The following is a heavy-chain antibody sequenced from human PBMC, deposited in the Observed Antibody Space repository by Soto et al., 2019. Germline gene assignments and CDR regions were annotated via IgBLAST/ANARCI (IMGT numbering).Heavy chain of an antibody. CDR3: AAYCSGGSCYGLFSYYYMDV. J-gene: IGHJ6*03. D-gene: IGHD2-15*01. CDR2: IIPILGIA. CDR1: GGTFSSYT. Sequence: QVQLVQSGAEVKKPGSSVKVSCKASGGTFSSYTISWVRQAPGQGLEWMGRIIPILGIANYAQKFQGRVTITADKSTSTAYMELSSLRSEDTAVYYCAAYCSGGSCYGLFSYYYMDVWGKGTTVTVSS. V-gene: IGHV1-69*02.